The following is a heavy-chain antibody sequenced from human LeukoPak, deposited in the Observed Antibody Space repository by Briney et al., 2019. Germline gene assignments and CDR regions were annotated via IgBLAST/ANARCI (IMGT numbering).Heavy chain of an antibody. CDR2: IYYSGST. Sequence: SEALSLTCTVSGGSISSSSYYWGWIRQAPGKGLEWIGSIYYSGSTYYNSSLKSRVTISVDTSKNQFSLKLSSVTAADTAVYYCATQWDLPYYFDYWGQGTLVTVSS. J-gene: IGHJ4*02. V-gene: IGHV4-39*07. CDR1: GGSISSSSYY. CDR3: ATQWDLPYYFDY. D-gene: IGHD1-26*01.